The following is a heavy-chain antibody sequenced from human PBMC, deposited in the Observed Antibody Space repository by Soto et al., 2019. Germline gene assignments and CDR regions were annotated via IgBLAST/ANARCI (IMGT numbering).Heavy chain of an antibody. CDR1: GYSLRGNY. V-gene: IGHV1-2*02. CDR2: INPNSSGT. D-gene: IGHD3-22*01. J-gene: IGHJ6*02. Sequence: ASVKVSCKASGYSLRGNYIHWVRQTPGQGLEWMGWINPNSSGTVYAQKFQGRVTMTRDTSLTTVYMQLNRLTSDDSAVYYCARERIVDGPDYYAMDVWGQGTPVTVSS. CDR3: ARERIVDGPDYYAMDV.